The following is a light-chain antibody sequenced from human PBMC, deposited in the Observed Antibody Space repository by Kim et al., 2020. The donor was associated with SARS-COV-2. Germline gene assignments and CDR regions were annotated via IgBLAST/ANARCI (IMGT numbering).Light chain of an antibody. Sequence: TSCCPGTASDIGAYNSVSWYQQRPGHAPKLIVYNVSFRPSGVSNRFSGSKSGNTASLTISGLQAEDEADYHCSSYTASITPIFGGGTQLTVL. CDR1: ASDIGAYNS. V-gene: IGLV2-14*03. CDR3: SSYTASITPI. CDR2: NVS. J-gene: IGLJ2*01.